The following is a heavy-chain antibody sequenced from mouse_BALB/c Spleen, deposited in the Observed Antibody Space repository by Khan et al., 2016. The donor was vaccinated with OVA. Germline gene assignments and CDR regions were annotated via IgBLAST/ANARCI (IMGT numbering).Heavy chain of an antibody. CDR1: GYTFTSYY. CDR3: TRNWDWYFDV. CDR2: INPSNGGT. Sequence: QVQLQQSGAELVKPGASVKLSCKASGYTFTSYYMYWVKQRPGQGLEWIGGINPSNGGTNFNEKFKSKATLTVDKSSSTAYMQLSSLTSEDSAVYYCTRNWDWYFDVWGAGTTVTVSS. J-gene: IGHJ1*01. V-gene: IGHV1S81*02. D-gene: IGHD4-1*01.